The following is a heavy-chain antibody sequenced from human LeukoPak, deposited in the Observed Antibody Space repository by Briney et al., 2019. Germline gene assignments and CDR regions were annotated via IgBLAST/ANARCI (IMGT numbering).Heavy chain of an antibody. V-gene: IGHV3-23*01. D-gene: IGHD5-18*01. Sequence: GGSLRLSCAASGFTFSSYGMSWVRQAPGKGPEWVSAISSRGGSTYYADSVKGRFTISRDNSKNTLYLQMNGLRAEDTAVYYCARDLSGVAGYTYGRGIDYWGQGTLVTVSS. CDR3: ARDLSGVAGYTYGRGIDY. CDR1: GFTFSSYG. CDR2: ISSRGGST. J-gene: IGHJ4*02.